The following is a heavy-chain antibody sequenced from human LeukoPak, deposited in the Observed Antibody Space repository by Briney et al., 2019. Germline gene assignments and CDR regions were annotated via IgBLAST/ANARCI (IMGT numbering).Heavy chain of an antibody. Sequence: PGGSLRLSCAASGFTFSSYAMSWVRQAPGKGLEWVSAISGSGGSTYYADSVKGRFTISRDNSKNTLYLQVDSLRAEDTAVYYCANSYYYGSGSYYNPPPYFDYWGQGTLVTVSS. V-gene: IGHV3-23*01. CDR3: ANSYYYGSGSYYNPPPYFDY. CDR1: GFTFSSYA. CDR2: ISGSGGST. D-gene: IGHD3-10*01. J-gene: IGHJ4*02.